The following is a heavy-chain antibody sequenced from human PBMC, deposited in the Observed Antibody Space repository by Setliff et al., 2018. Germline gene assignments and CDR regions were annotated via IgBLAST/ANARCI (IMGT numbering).Heavy chain of an antibody. V-gene: IGHV4-34*12. CDR3: ARSFSRREKFLLDY. CDR2: IIQSGRT. D-gene: IGHD1-26*01. CDR1: GGSFRGYN. J-gene: IGHJ4*02. Sequence: SETLSLTCAVYGGSFRGYNWSWVRQPPGKRLEWIGEIIQSGRTNYNPYLKSLLTISMEKSKNQFSLKVSSVTAADTAVYYCARSFSRREKFLLDYWGQGALVTVSS.